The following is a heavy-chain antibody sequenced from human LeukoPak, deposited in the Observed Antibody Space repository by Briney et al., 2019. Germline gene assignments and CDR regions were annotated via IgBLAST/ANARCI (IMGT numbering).Heavy chain of an antibody. CDR2: IYYSGST. J-gene: IGHJ4*02. Sequence: PSETLSLTCTVSGGSISSSSYYWGWIRQPPGKGLEWIGSIYYSGSTHYNPSLKSRVTISVDTSKNQFSLRLSSVTAADTAVYYCARHGPEYGSSWSPSFDYWGQGTLVTVSS. D-gene: IGHD6-13*01. V-gene: IGHV4-39*01. CDR1: GGSISSSSYY. CDR3: ARHGPEYGSSWSPSFDY.